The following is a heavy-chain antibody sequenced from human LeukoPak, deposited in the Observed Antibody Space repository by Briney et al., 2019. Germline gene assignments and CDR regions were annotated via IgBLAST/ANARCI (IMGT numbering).Heavy chain of an antibody. D-gene: IGHD3-22*01. CDR1: GGSFSGYY. Sequence: PSETLSLTCAVYGGSFSGYYWRWIRQPPGKGLEWIGEINHSGSTNYNPSLKSRVTISVDTSKNQFSLKLSSVTAADTAVYYCARAFDTSGYYYAFDYWGQGTQVSVSS. J-gene: IGHJ4*02. CDR2: INHSGST. CDR3: ARAFDTSGYYYAFDY. V-gene: IGHV4-34*01.